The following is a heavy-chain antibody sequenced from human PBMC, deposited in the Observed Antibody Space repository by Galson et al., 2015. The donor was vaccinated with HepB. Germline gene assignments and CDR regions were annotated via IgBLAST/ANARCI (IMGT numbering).Heavy chain of an antibody. Sequence: SLRLSCAASGFTFSSYAMHWVRQAPGKGLEWVAVISYDGSNKYYADSVKGRFTISRDNSKNTLYLQMNSLRAEDTAVCYCAREDLGGYYDSSGWGAYFDYWGQGTLVTVSS. V-gene: IGHV3-30*04. CDR2: ISYDGSNK. CDR3: AREDLGGYYDSSGWGAYFDY. CDR1: GFTFSSYA. D-gene: IGHD3-22*01. J-gene: IGHJ4*02.